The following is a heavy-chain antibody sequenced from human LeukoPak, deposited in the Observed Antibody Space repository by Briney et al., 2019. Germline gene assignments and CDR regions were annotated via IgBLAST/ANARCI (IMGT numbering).Heavy chain of an antibody. J-gene: IGHJ4*02. CDR2: IWYDGGNT. CDR3: AKDLYGSGRGPDY. Sequence: GGSLRLSSAASGFIFSGYGMHWVRQAPGKWLQCVSVIWYDGGNTYYAYSVRGRFPLSRDNSKNTLYLQMDSLKAEGTAVYYCAKDLYGSGRGPDYWGQGTLVTVSS. CDR1: GFIFSGYG. D-gene: IGHD3-10*01. V-gene: IGHV3-33*06.